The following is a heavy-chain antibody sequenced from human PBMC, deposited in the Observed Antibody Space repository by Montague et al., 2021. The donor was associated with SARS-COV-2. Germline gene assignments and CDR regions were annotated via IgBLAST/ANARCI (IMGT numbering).Heavy chain of an antibody. CDR3: ARRSRVVTAIWALRTSLTSWFDP. Sequence: SETLSLTCTVSGDSISSTDHYWAWMRQPPGKGLEWIGEINHSGSTNYXPSLKSRVTISVDTSKNQFSLRLSSVTAADTAVYYCARRSRVVTAIWALRTSLTSWFDPWGQGTLVTVSS. V-gene: IGHV4-39*07. CDR2: INHSGST. J-gene: IGHJ5*02. D-gene: IGHD2-21*02. CDR1: GDSISSTDHY.